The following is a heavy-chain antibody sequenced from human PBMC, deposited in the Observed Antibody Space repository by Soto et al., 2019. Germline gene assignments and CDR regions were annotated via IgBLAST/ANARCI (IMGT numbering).Heavy chain of an antibody. V-gene: IGHV3-11*06. D-gene: IGHD6-19*01. CDR1: GFTFSDYY. J-gene: IGHJ4*02. CDR3: ASLPKQWVDY. Sequence: KAGGSLRLSCAASGFTFSDYYMSWIRQAPGKGLEWVSYISSTSTYTNYADSVKGRFTISRDNAKNSLYLQMNSLRAEDTAVYYCASLPKQWVDYWGQGTLVTFSS. CDR2: ISSTSTYT.